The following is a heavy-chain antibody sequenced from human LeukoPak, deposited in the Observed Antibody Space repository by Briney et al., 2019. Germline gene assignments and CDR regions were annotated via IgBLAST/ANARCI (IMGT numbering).Heavy chain of an antibody. CDR1: GFTFNSYA. CDR3: AKVATVTTRYYYMDV. CDR2: ISGSGGST. Sequence: GSLRLSCAASGFTFNSYAMTWVRQAPGKGLEWVSAISGSGGSTYYADSVKGRFTISRDNSKNTLYLQMNSLRAEDTAVYYCAKVATVTTRYYYMDVWGKGTTVTVSS. V-gene: IGHV3-23*01. D-gene: IGHD4-17*01. J-gene: IGHJ6*03.